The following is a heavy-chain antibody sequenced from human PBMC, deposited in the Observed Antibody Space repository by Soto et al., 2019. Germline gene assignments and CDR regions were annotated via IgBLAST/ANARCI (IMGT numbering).Heavy chain of an antibody. CDR1: GFNFNLLA. CDR3: AKPYGPLAFGY. D-gene: IGHD3-10*01. CDR2: MKATDGTK. Sequence: EVQLLESGGGLVQPGGSLRLSCAASGFNFNLLALTWVRQAPGKGLEWVSTMKATDGTKYYADSVKGRFTISRDSSTNTMYPQMNNLKVEDTAGYYCAKPYGPLAFGYRGQGTLVTVSS. V-gene: IGHV3-23*01. J-gene: IGHJ4*02.